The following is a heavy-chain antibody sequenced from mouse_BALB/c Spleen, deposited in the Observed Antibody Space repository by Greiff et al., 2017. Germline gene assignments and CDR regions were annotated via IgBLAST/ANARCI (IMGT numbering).Heavy chain of an antibody. V-gene: IGHV5-15*02. D-gene: IGHD3-3*01. Sequence: EVKLMESGGGLVQPGGSRKLSCAASGFTFSDYGMAWVRQAPGKGPEWVAFISNLAYSIYYADTVTGRFTISRENAKNTLYLEMSSLRSEGTAMYYCARDTRDAMDYWGQGTSVTVSS. CDR1: GFTFSDYG. J-gene: IGHJ4*01. CDR3: ARDTRDAMDY. CDR2: ISNLAYSI.